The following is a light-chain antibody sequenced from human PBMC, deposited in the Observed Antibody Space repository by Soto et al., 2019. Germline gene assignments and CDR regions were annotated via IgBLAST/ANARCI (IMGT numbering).Light chain of an antibody. Sequence: DIQMTQSPSSLSASGGDRVTITCRASQSISDSLIWYQHKPGPAPKLLNYAASSLQSGVPSRFSGGGYGTDFTLTISSLQPEDFVTYFCQQSFSFPATFGGGTKVEIK. CDR1: QSISDS. J-gene: IGKJ4*01. CDR3: QQSFSFPAT. CDR2: AAS. V-gene: IGKV1-39*01.